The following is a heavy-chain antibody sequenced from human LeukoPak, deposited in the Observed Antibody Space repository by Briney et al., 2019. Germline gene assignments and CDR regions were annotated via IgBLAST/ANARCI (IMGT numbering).Heavy chain of an antibody. CDR3: VSLRTRGGAFDN. D-gene: IGHD3-3*01. CDR2: IYTSGST. CDR1: GGSISSYY. V-gene: IGHV4-4*07. Sequence: SETLSLTCTVSGGSISSYYWSWIRQPAGRGLEWIGRIYTSGSTNYNPSLQSRGTMSVVTSKNQFFLKMRYVTAAATAVYYCVSLRTRGGAFDNWGQGTMVTASS. J-gene: IGHJ3*02.